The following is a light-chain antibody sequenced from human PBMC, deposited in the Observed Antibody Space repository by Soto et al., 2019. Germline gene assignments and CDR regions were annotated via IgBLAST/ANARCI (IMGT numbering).Light chain of an antibody. CDR2: SAS. CDR3: LHHYNYPLT. J-gene: IGKJ4*01. V-gene: IGKV1-17*01. Sequence: DIQMTQFPSTLSASVGDRVTITSRVSQVIGNDLGWYQHKPGKAPKRLIFSASTLDSGVPSRFSGGGFGTDFTLTISSLLPEDFATYHCLHHYNYPLTLGGGTKVEIK. CDR1: QVIGND.